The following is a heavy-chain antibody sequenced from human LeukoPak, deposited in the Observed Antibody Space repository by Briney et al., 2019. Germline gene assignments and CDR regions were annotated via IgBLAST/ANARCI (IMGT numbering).Heavy chain of an antibody. J-gene: IGHJ4*02. D-gene: IGHD6-19*01. Sequence: TGGSLRLSCAASGFTFSTYWMSWVRQAPGKGLEWVANIKQDGSDKYYVDSVKGRFTISRDNAKNSLYLQMNSPRAEDTAVYYCARCRGGWPRDSWGQGTLVTVSS. CDR1: GFTFSTYW. V-gene: IGHV3-7*01. CDR2: IKQDGSDK. CDR3: ARCRGGWPRDS.